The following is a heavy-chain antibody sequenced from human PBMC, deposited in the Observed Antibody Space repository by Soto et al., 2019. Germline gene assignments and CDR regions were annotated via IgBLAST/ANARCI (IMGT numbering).Heavy chain of an antibody. CDR2: ISSSSSYI. CDR3: AKEVGIAAAGTGSGYFDY. J-gene: IGHJ4*02. D-gene: IGHD6-13*01. V-gene: IGHV3-21*04. CDR1: GFTFSSYS. Sequence: GGSLRLSCAASGFTFSSYSMNWVRQAPGKGLEWVSSISSSSSYIYYADSVKGRFTISRDNAKNSLYLQMNSLRAEDTAVYYCAKEVGIAAAGTGSGYFDYWGQATLVTVSS.